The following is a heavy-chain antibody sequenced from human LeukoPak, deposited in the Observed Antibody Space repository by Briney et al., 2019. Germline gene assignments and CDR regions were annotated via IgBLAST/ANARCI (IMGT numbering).Heavy chain of an antibody. V-gene: IGHV3-74*01. CDR3: ASSGSYRFDY. J-gene: IGHJ4*02. D-gene: IGHD1-26*01. CDR1: GLTFSSHW. Sequence: PGGSLRLSCAASGLTFSSHWMHWVRQAPGKGLVWVSRITNDGSSTTYADSVKGRFTISRDNAKNKLYLQVNSLRAEDTAVYYCASSGSYRFDYWGQGTLVTVSS. CDR2: ITNDGSST.